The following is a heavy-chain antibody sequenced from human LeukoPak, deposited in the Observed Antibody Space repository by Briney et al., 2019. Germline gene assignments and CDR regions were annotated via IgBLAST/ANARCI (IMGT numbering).Heavy chain of an antibody. CDR3: ARIASRDYFDY. CDR1: GFTFSGYW. CDR2: IKSDGVST. J-gene: IGHJ4*02. Sequence: SGGSLRFSCAASGFTFSGYWMHWVRQAPGKGLLWVSRIKSDGVSTNYADSVKGRFTISRDNAKNTLYLQMNSLRAEDTAVYYCARIASRDYFDYWGQGTLVTVSS. D-gene: IGHD2-2*01. V-gene: IGHV3-74*01.